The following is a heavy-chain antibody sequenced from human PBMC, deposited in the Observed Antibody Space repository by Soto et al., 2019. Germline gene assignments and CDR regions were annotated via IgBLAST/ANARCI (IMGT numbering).Heavy chain of an antibody. D-gene: IGHD6-13*01. CDR1: GFTFSSYA. J-gene: IGHJ6*02. CDR3: ARDLGAAAGYYYGMDV. Sequence: QVQLVESGGGVVQPGRSLRLSCAASGFTFSSYAMHWVRQAPGKGLEWVAVISYDGSNKYYADSVKGRFTISRDNSKNTLYLQMNSLRAEDTAVYYCARDLGAAAGYYYGMDVWGQGTTVTVSS. CDR2: ISYDGSNK. V-gene: IGHV3-30-3*01.